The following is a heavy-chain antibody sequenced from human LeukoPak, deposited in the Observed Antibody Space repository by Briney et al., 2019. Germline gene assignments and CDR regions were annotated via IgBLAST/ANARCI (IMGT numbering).Heavy chain of an antibody. CDR1: GYTFTSYG. D-gene: IGHD6-6*01. J-gene: IGHJ6*03. V-gene: IGHV1-18*01. Sequence: ASVKVSCKASGYTFTSYGISWVRQAPGQGLEWMGWISAYNGNTNYAQKLQGRVTMTTDTSTGTAYMELRSLRSEDTAVYYCARGGRSSSSIWETDYYYYMDVWGKGTTVTVSS. CDR3: ARGGRSSSSIWETDYYYYMDV. CDR2: ISAYNGNT.